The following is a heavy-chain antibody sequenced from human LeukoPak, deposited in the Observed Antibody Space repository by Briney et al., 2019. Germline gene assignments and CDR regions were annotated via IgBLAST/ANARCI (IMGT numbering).Heavy chain of an antibody. CDR3: ARRRSGNSYYYYYYGMDV. J-gene: IGHJ6*02. CDR1: GGTFTSYA. CDR2: IIPILGIA. Sequence: ASVKVSCKASGGTFTSYAISWVCQAPGQGLEWMGRIIPILGIANYAHKFQGRVTITADKSTSTAYMELSSLRSEDTAVYYCARRRSGNSYYYYYYGMDVWGQGTMVTVSS. D-gene: IGHD1/OR15-1a*01. V-gene: IGHV1-69*04.